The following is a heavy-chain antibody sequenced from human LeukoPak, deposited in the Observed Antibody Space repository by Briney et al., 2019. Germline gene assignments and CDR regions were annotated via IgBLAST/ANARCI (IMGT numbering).Heavy chain of an antibody. CDR1: GYTFTSYG. CDR3: ATTPYYYDSSGDSPTTEYFQN. J-gene: IGHJ1*01. Sequence: GASVKVSCKASGYTFTSYGISWVRQAPGQGLEWMGWISAYNGNTNYAQKLQGRVTMTTDTSTSTAYMELRSLRSDDTAVYYCATTPYYYDSSGDSPTTEYFQNWGQGTLVTVSS. D-gene: IGHD3-22*01. V-gene: IGHV1-18*01. CDR2: ISAYNGNT.